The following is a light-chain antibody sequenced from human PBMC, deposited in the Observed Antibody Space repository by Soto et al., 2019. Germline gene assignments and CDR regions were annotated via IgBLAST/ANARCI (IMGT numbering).Light chain of an antibody. CDR2: GAS. J-gene: IGKJ1*01. CDR1: QSVSSSY. CDR3: QQYGNSPTGT. V-gene: IGKV3-20*01. Sequence: EIVLTQSPGTLSLSPGERATLSCRASQSVSSSYLAWYQQKPGQAPRLLIYGASSRATGIPDRFSGSGSGTDFTLTISRLEPEDFAVYYCQQYGNSPTGTFGQGTKG.